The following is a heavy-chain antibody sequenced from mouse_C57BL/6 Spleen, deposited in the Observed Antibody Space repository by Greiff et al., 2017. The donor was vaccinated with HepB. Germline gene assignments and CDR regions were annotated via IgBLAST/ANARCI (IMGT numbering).Heavy chain of an antibody. CDR1: GYSITSDY. CDR3: ARGGIYYYGSRGYFDY. J-gene: IGHJ2*01. V-gene: IGHV3-8*01. D-gene: IGHD1-1*01. CDR2: ISYSGST. Sequence: DVQLQESGPGLAKPSQTLSLTCSVTGYSITSDYWNWIRKFPGNKLEYMGYISYSGSTYYNPSLKSRISITRDTSKNQYYLQLNSVTTEDTATYYCARGGIYYYGSRGYFDYWGQGTTLTVSS.